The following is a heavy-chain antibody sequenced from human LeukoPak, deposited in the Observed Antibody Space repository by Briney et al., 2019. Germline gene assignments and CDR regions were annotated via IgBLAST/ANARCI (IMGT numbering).Heavy chain of an antibody. CDR3: ARDGPWDAFDI. CDR2: IYYSGST. V-gene: IGHV4-30-4*01. CDR1: GGSISSGDYY. Sequence: SETLSLTCTVSGGSISSGDYYWSWIRQPPGKGLEWIGYIYYSGSTYYNPSLKSRVTISVDTSKNQFSLKLSSVTAADTAVYYCARDGPWDAFDIWGQGTMVTVSS. J-gene: IGHJ3*02.